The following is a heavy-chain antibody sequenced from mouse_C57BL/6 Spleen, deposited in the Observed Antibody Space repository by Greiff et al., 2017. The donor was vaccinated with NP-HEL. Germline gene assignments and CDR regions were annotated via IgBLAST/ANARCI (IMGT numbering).Heavy chain of an antibody. Sequence: QVQLQQPGAELVKPGASVKMSCKASGYTFTSYWITWVKQRPGQGLEWIGDIYPGSGSTNHNEKFKSKATLTVDTSSSTAYMQLSSLTSEDSAVYYCARDDYGSRGFPYYYAMDYWGQGTSVTVSS. CDR3: ARDDYGSRGFPYYYAMDY. D-gene: IGHD1-1*01. V-gene: IGHV1-55*01. CDR2: IYPGSGST. CDR1: GYTFTSYW. J-gene: IGHJ4*01.